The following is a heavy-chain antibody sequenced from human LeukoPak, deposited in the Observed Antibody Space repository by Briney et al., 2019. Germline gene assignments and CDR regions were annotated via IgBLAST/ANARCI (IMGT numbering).Heavy chain of an antibody. J-gene: IGHJ5*02. V-gene: IGHV4-39*01. CDR3: ARPGRECGGTSCYAYWFDP. CDR2: IYYSGST. D-gene: IGHD2-2*01. CDR1: GGSISSSSYY. Sequence: RSETLSLTCTVSGGSISSSSYYWGWIRQPPGKGLEWIGSIYYSGSTYYNPSLKSRVTISVDTSKNQFSLKLTSVTAADTAVYYCARPGRECGGTSCYAYWFDPWGQGTLVTVSS.